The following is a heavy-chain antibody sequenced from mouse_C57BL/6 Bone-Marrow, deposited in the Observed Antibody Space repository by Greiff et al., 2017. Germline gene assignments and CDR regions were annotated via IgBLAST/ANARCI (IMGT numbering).Heavy chain of an antibody. D-gene: IGHD2-4*01. V-gene: IGHV1-7*01. CDR3: ASYDYDLAWFAY. Sequence: ESGAELAKPGASVKLSCKASGYTFTSYWMHWVKQRPGQGLEWIGYINPSSGYTKYNQTFKDKATLTADKSSSTAYMQLSSLTYEDSAVYYCASYDYDLAWFAYWGQGTLVTVSA. J-gene: IGHJ3*01. CDR2: INPSSGYT. CDR1: GYTFTSYW.